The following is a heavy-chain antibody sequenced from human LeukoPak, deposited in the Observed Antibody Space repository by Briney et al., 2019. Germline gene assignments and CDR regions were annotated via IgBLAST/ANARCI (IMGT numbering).Heavy chain of an antibody. J-gene: IGHJ4*02. D-gene: IGHD4-23*01. CDR3: ARNSGDY. V-gene: IGHV4-59*10. CDR2: IYSSGNT. CDR1: GGSFSGYY. Sequence: SETLSLTCAVYGGSFSGYYWSWIRQPAGKGLEWIGRIYSSGNTNYNPSLKSRVTMSLDASKNQFFLKLRSVTAADTAVYYCARNSGDYWGQGTLVTVSS.